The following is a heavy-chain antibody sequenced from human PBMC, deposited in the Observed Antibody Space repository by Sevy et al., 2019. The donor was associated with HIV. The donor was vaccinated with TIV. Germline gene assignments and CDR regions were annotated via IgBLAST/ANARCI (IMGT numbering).Heavy chain of an antibody. Sequence: GGPLRLSCAASGFIFSNYAMTWVRQAPGRGLEWVAIISADGGVKYYADSVKGRFTISRDNSDNTLSLQMNSLRTEESALYYCARENYYDSTSLGSFDVWGQGTMVTVSS. V-gene: IGHV3-30-3*01. CDR3: ARENYYDSTSLGSFDV. CDR1: GFIFSNYA. CDR2: ISADGGVK. D-gene: IGHD3-22*01. J-gene: IGHJ3*01.